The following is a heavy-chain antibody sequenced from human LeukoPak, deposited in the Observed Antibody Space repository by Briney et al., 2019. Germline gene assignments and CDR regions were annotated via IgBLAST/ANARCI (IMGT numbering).Heavy chain of an antibody. CDR2: INPNSGDT. CDR1: GYTITDYY. V-gene: IGHV1-2*02. Sequence: ASVKVSCKASGYTITDYYMHWVRQAPGQGLEWMGWINPNSGDTNYAQKFQGRVTMTRDTSISTAYMELSRLRSDDTAVYYCASGGGGTMVRGVISPDDAFDIWGQGTMVTVSS. D-gene: IGHD3-10*01. CDR3: ASGGGGTMVRGVISPDDAFDI. J-gene: IGHJ3*02.